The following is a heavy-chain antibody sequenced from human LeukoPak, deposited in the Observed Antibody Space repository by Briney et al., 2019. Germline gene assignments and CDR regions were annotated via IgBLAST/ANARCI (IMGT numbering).Heavy chain of an antibody. V-gene: IGHV4-39*01. J-gene: IGHJ4*02. CDR3: ATYYRAFSFDY. D-gene: IGHD2-21*01. CDR2: IYYSGST. CDR1: GGSISSSSYY. Sequence: SETLSLTCTVSGGSISSSSYYWGWIRQPPGKGLKWIGSIYYSGSTYYNPSLKSRVTISVDTSKNQFSLKLSSVTAADTAVYYCATYYRAFSFDYWGQGTLVTVSS.